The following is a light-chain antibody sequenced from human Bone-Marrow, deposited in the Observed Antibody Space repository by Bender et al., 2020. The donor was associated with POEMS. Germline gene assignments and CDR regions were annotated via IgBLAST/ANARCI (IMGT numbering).Light chain of an antibody. CDR1: SIGRNP. Sequence: QSVLTQPPSASGTPGQRVTISCSGGSIGRNPINWYQQLPGTAPRLVIYADDRRPSGVPNRFSGSKSGNTASLTISGLQADDETDYYCSSYTANGIWVFGGGTKLTVL. V-gene: IGLV1-44*01. CDR2: ADD. J-gene: IGLJ3*02. CDR3: SSYTANGIWV.